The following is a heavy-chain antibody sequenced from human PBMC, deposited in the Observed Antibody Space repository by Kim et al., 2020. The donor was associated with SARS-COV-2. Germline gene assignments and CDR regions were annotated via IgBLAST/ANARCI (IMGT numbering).Heavy chain of an antibody. V-gene: IGHV4-61*01. CDR2: IYYSGST. CDR1: GGSVSSGSYY. Sequence: SETLSLTCTVSGGSVSSGSYYWSWIRQPPGKGLEWIGYIYYSGSTNYNPSLKSRVTISVDTSKNQFSLKLSSVTAADTAVYYCARMADYGGNSVDYWGQGTLVTVSS. J-gene: IGHJ4*02. D-gene: IGHD4-17*01. CDR3: ARMADYGGNSVDY.